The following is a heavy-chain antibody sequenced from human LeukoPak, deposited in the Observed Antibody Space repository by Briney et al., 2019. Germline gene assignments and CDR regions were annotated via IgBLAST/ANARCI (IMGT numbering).Heavy chain of an antibody. V-gene: IGHV4-4*02. Sequence: SGTLSLTCAVSGGSISSSNWWSWVRQPPGKGLEWIREIYHSGSTNYNPSLKSRVTISVDKSKNQFSLKLSSVTAADTAVYYCARWITYDILTGYFDAFDIWGQGTMVTVSS. J-gene: IGHJ3*02. D-gene: IGHD3-9*01. CDR3: ARWITYDILTGYFDAFDI. CDR1: GGSISSSNW. CDR2: IYHSGST.